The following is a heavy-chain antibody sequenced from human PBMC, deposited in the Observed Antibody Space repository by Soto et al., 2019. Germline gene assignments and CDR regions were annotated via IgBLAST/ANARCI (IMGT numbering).Heavy chain of an antibody. CDR2: IKDDNANT. J-gene: IGHJ6*02. CDR1: GYNLTTYV. Sequence: ASVKVSCKASGYNLTTYVMHWVRQAPGQRLEWMGWIKDDNANTEYLQKFQGRVTITRDTSASTAYMELSSLTSEDTAVYYCAMRGYRYGYLYYYGMDVWGQGTTVTVSS. CDR3: AMRGYRYGYLYYYGMDV. D-gene: IGHD5-18*01. V-gene: IGHV1-3*01.